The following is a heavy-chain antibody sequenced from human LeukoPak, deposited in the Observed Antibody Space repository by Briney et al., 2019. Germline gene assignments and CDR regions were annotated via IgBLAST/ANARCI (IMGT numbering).Heavy chain of an antibody. CDR2: IYSGGST. V-gene: IGHV3-53*01. D-gene: IGHD1-26*01. CDR3: ASAPIVGATYAFDI. CDR1: GFTVISNY. Sequence: GSLRLSCAASGFTVISNYMGWVRQAPGKGLEWVSVIYSGGSTYYADSVKGRFTISRDNSKNTLYLQMNSLRAEDTAVYYCASAPIVGATYAFDIWGQGTMVTVSS. J-gene: IGHJ3*02.